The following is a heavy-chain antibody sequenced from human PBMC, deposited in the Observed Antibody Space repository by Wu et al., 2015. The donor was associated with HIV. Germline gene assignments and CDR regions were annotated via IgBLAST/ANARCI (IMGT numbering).Heavy chain of an antibody. D-gene: IGHD3-22*01. CDR1: GYTFITHA. Sequence: QVQLVQSGGDVKKSGASVKVSCKASGYTFITHAITWVRQAPGQRPEWMGWITTNNGYTKYAQKFQDRLSLTTDTSATTAYMELRSLRSDDTAVYYCARVFEDSSGYYSWFDPWGRGNPSVTVSS. CDR2: ITTNNGYT. V-gene: IGHV1-18*01. CDR3: ARVFEDSSGYYSWFDP. J-gene: IGHJ5*02.